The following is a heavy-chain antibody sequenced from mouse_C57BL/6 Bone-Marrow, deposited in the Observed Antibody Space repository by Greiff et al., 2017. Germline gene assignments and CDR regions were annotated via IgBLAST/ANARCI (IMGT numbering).Heavy chain of an antibody. V-gene: IGHV5-15*01. J-gene: IGHJ4*01. CDR2: ISNLAYSI. Sequence: EVQRVESGGGLVQPGGSLKLSCAASGFTFSDYGMAWVRQAPRKGPEWVAFISNLAYSIYYADTVTGRFTISRENAKNTLYLEMSSLRSEDTAMYYCARQGDYYGSRSYYALDYWGQGTSVTVSS. CDR3: ARQGDYYGSRSYYALDY. D-gene: IGHD1-1*01. CDR1: GFTFSDYG.